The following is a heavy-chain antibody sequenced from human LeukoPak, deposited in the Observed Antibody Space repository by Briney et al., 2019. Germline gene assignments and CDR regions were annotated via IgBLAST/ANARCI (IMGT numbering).Heavy chain of an antibody. CDR1: GYTFTGYY. D-gene: IGHD2-15*01. CDR3: ARGPGGSDIYYYMDV. V-gene: IGHV1-2*02. Sequence: GASVKVSCKASGYTFTGYYMHWVRQAPGQGLEWMGWINPNSGGTNYAQKFQGRVTMTRDTSISTAYMELSRLRSDDTAVYYCARGPGGSDIYYYMDVWGKGTTVTVSS. CDR2: INPNSGGT. J-gene: IGHJ6*03.